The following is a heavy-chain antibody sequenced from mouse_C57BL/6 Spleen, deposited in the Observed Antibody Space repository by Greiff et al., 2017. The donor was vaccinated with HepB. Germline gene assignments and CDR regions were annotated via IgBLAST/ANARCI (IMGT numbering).Heavy chain of an antibody. CDR3: AREGITTVVAD. Sequence: VKLMESGPELVKPGASVKISCKASGYAFSSSWMNWVKQRPGKGLEWIGRIYPGDGDTNYNGKFKGKATLTADKSSSTAYMQLSSLTSEDSAVYFCAREGITTVVADWGQGTLVTVSA. CDR2: IYPGDGDT. J-gene: IGHJ3*01. CDR1: GYAFSSSW. V-gene: IGHV1-82*01. D-gene: IGHD1-1*01.